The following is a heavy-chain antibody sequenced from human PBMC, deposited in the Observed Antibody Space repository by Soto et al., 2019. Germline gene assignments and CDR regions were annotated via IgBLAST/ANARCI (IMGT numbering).Heavy chain of an antibody. CDR1: GFTFSSYA. CDR3: AKDEFCCGSGH. CDR2: VSASCLNT. Sequence: GGSLRLSCAGSGFTFSSYAMSWVRQAPGKGLEWVSGVSASCLNTDYADPVKGRFTISRDNSKNTLYLQMNSLRAEDTAVYYCAKDEFCCGSGHWGQGTTVTVSS. J-gene: IGHJ6*02. D-gene: IGHD3-10*01. V-gene: IGHV3-23*01.